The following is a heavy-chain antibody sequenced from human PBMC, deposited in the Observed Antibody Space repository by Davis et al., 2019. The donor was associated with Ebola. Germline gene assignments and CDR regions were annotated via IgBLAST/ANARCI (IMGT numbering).Heavy chain of an antibody. J-gene: IGHJ6*02. D-gene: IGHD5/OR15-5a*01. V-gene: IGHV3-7*01. CDR2: IKQDGSEK. Sequence: GESLKISCAASGFTFSSYWMSWVRQAPGKGLEWVANIKQDGSEKYYVDSVKGRFTISRDNSKNTIYLQMNSLRAEDTAVYYCARHYVYDYYMGLDVWGQGTTVAVSS. CDR1: GFTFSSYW. CDR3: ARHYVYDYYMGLDV.